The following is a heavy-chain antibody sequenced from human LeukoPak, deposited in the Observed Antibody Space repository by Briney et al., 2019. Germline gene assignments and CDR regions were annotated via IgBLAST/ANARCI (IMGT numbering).Heavy chain of an antibody. D-gene: IGHD3-10*01. CDR1: GFTFSRDS. J-gene: IGHJ6*02. CDR2: INGGGSPI. CDR3: AKDQGSGSLVGRVYYGMDV. Sequence: PGGSLRLSCAASGFTFSRDSMNWARQAPGKGLEWVSYINGGGSPIYYADSVRGRFTISRDNSKNTLYLQMNSLRAEDTAVYYCAKDQGSGSLVGRVYYGMDVWGQGTTVTVSS. V-gene: IGHV3-48*01.